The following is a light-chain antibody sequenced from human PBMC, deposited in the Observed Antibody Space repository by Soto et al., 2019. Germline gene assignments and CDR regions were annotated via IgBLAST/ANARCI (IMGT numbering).Light chain of an antibody. Sequence: QSVPTQPASVSGSPGQSITISCTENSSDVGGYNFVSWYQQHPGKAPKLLLYEVSIRPAGISNRFSASKSGNTASLTISGLQAEDEADYYCTSYTVSGTLVFGGGTKLTVL. CDR3: TSYTVSGTLV. V-gene: IGLV2-14*01. CDR1: SSDVGGYNF. CDR2: EVS. J-gene: IGLJ2*01.